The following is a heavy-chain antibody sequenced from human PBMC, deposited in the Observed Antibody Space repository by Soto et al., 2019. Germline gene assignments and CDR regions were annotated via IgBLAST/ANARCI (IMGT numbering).Heavy chain of an antibody. Sequence: GGSLRLSCAASGFTFSSYGMHWVRQAPGKGLEWVGVIWYDGSNKYYADSVKGRFTISRDNSKNTLYLQMNSLRAEDTAVYYCARDLRARWCGELDYYYYGMDVWGQGTTVTVSS. CDR2: IWYDGSNK. V-gene: IGHV3-33*01. J-gene: IGHJ6*02. CDR3: ARDLRARWCGELDYYYYGMDV. CDR1: GFTFSSYG. D-gene: IGHD3-10*01.